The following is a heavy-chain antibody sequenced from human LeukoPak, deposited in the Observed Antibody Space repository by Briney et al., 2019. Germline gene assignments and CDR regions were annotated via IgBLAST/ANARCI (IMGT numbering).Heavy chain of an antibody. J-gene: IGHJ4*02. CDR3: AKDHSAYYHDSRTLDY. D-gene: IGHD3-22*01. CDR2: IRYDGNNK. V-gene: IGHV3-30*02. CDR1: GFTFSNYA. Sequence: GGSLRHSCAASGFTFSNYAMHWVRQAPGKGLEWVAFIRYDGNNKYYADSVKGRFTISRDNSKNTLYLQMNSLRAEDTAVYYCAKDHSAYYHDSRTLDYWGQGTLVTVSS.